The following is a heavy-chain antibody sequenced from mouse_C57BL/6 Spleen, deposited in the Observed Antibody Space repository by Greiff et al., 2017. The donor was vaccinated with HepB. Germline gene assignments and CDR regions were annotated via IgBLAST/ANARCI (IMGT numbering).Heavy chain of an antibody. J-gene: IGHJ3*01. Sequence: QVQLQQSGPELVKPGASVKISCKASGYTFTDYYINWVKQRPGQGLEWIGWIFPGSGSTYYNEKFKGKATLTVDKSSSTAYMLLSSLTSEDSAVYFCARQGAYYYGSSSAWFAYWGQGTLVTVSA. V-gene: IGHV1-75*01. CDR2: IFPGSGST. D-gene: IGHD1-1*01. CDR1: GYTFTDYY. CDR3: ARQGAYYYGSSSAWFAY.